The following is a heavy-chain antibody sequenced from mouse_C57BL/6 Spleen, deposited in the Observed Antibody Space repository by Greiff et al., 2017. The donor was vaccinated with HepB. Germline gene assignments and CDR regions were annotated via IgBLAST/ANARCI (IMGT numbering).Heavy chain of an antibody. CDR2: IDPETGGT. J-gene: IGHJ3*01. CDR1: GYTFTDYE. Sequence: QVQLQQSGAELVRPGASVTLSCKASGYTFTDYEMHWVKQTPVHGLEWIGAIDPETGGTAYNQKFKGKAILTADKSSSTAYMKLRSLTSEDSAVYYCTRESGRGGWFAYWGQGTLVTVSA. V-gene: IGHV1-15*01. CDR3: TRESGRGGWFAY.